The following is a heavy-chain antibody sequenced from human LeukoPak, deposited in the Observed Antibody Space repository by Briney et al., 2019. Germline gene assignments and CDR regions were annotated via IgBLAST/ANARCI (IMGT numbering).Heavy chain of an antibody. D-gene: IGHD3-22*01. CDR1: GFTFSSYG. J-gene: IGHJ4*02. Sequence: GGSLRLSCAASGFTFSSYGMHWVRQAPSKGLEWVSAISGSGGSTYYADSVKGRFTISRDNSKNTLYLQMNSLRAEDTAVYYCAKDRDYYDSSGEFDYWGQGTLVTVSS. CDR3: AKDRDYYDSSGEFDY. CDR2: ISGSGGST. V-gene: IGHV3-23*01.